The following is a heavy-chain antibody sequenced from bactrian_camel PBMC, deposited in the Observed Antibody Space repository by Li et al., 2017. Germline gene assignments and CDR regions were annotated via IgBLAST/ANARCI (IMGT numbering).Heavy chain of an antibody. CDR1: PYAFSKYC. CDR3: AAEPIVGSGAWFRRGRYNY. CDR2: IDINGLT. D-gene: IGHD2*01. Sequence: HVQLVESGGGSVQAGGSLRLPCGTSPYAFSKYCLAWFVRVPGKEREGVAQIDINGLTRYGDSVKGRFTISLDNVETAVNLQMNSLKPEDTAMYFCAAEPIVGSGAWFRRGRYNYWGQGTQVTVS. V-gene: IGHV3S53*01. J-gene: IGHJ4*01.